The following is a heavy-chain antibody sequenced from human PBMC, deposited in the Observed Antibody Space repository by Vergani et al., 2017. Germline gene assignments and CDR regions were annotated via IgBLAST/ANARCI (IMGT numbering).Heavy chain of an antibody. CDR2: IDHTGRP. D-gene: IGHD4-11*01. V-gene: IGHV4-34*01. J-gene: IGHJ6*03. CDR1: GGSFTSYH. CDR3: ARVNTETNGHLYYYYYMGV. Sequence: QVQLQQWGGGLLKPSETLSLTCVVNGGSFTSYHWTWIRQSPGEGLECVGDIDHTGRPDYNPTLKSRLTMSVDKSRNQFSLTLNSVTATDTAIYFCARVNTETNGHLYYYYYMGVWGQGTAVTVS.